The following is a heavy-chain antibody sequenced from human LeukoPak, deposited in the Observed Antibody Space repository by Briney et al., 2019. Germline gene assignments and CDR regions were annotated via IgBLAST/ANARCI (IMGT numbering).Heavy chain of an antibody. D-gene: IGHD3-22*01. J-gene: IGHJ3*02. V-gene: IGHV1-46*01. CDR2: INPSGGST. CDR3: ARDLYDSSGYYGDAFDI. CDR1: GYTFTSYY. Sequence: GASVKVSCKASGYTFTSYYMHWVRQAPGQGLEWMGIINPSGGSTSYAQKFQGRVTMTRDMSTSTVYMELSSLRSEDTAVYYCARDLYDSSGYYGDAFDIWGQGTMVTVSS.